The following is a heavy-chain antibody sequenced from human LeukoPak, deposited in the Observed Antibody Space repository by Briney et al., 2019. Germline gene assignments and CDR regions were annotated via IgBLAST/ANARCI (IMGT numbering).Heavy chain of an antibody. CDR2: ISWDGGST. Sequence: PGGSLRLSFAASGFTFDDYTMHWVRQAPGKGLEWVSLISWDGGSTYYADSVKGRFTISRDNSKNSLYLQMNSLRTEDTALYYCAKAPMPQIIAVAGPGDWYFDLWGRGTLVTVSS. V-gene: IGHV3-43*01. CDR3: AKAPMPQIIAVAGPGDWYFDL. CDR1: GFTFDDYT. J-gene: IGHJ2*01. D-gene: IGHD6-19*01.